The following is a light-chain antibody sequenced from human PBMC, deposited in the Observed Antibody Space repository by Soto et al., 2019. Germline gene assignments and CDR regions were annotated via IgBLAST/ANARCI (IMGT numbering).Light chain of an antibody. CDR2: EVS. CDR3: SSYAGSNNWV. V-gene: IGLV2-8*01. Sequence: QSALTQPPSASGSPGQSVTISCTGTSSDVGGYNYVSWYQQHPGKAPKLMIYEVSQRPSGVPDRFSGSKSANTASLTVSGLQAEDEADYYCSSYAGSNNWVFGGGTKLTVL. CDR1: SSDVGGYNY. J-gene: IGLJ3*02.